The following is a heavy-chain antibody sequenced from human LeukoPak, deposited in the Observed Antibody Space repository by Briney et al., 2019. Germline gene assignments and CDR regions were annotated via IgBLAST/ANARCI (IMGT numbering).Heavy chain of an antibody. Sequence: SETLSLTCTVSGGSISSYYWSWIRQPPGKGLEWIGCIHYSGSTNYNPSLKSRVTIPVDTSKNQFSLKLSSVTAADTAVYYCARVRDRSSYFYALDYWGQGTLVTVSS. CDR3: ARVRDRSSYFYALDY. V-gene: IGHV4-59*01. CDR1: GGSISSYY. CDR2: IHYSGST. J-gene: IGHJ4*02. D-gene: IGHD3-22*01.